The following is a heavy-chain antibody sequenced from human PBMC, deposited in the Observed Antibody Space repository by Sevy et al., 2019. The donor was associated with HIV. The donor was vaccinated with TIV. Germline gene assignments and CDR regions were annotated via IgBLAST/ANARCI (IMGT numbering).Heavy chain of an antibody. CDR2: IKSKPDGGTT. CDR3: STDPIIVLLVTDGMDV. D-gene: IGHD2-8*02. Sequence: GGSLRLSCAASGFTFTYAWMSWVRQAPGKGLEWVGRIKSKPDGGTTDYAAPVKGRFTISRDDSKDTLYLQMNSLKTEDTAVYYCSTDPIIVLLVTDGMDVWGQWTTVTVSS. J-gene: IGHJ6*02. V-gene: IGHV3-15*01. CDR1: GFTFTYAW.